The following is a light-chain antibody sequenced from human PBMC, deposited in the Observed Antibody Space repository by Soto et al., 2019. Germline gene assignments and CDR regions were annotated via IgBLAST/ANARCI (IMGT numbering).Light chain of an antibody. J-gene: IGLJ2*01. V-gene: IGLV2-14*03. Sequence: QSALTQPASVSGSPGQSITISCTGTSSDVGAYNYVSWYQQHPGKAPKLIIYDVTYRPSGISNRFSGSKSANTASLTISGLQAEDEADYYCCSYTSSTTKVFGGGTSSPS. CDR2: DVT. CDR3: CSYTSSTTKV. CDR1: SSDVGAYNY.